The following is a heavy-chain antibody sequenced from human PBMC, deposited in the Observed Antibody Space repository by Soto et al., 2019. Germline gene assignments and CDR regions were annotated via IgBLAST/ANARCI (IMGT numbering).Heavy chain of an antibody. CDR2: IYHSGST. CDR3: AREGYSSSNFDY. CDR1: GGSISSSNW. Sequence: SETLSLTCGVSGGSISSSNWWSWVRQPPGKGLEWIGEIYHSGSTNYNPSLKSRVTISVDKSKNQFSLNLSYVTAADTAVYYCAREGYSSSNFDYWGQGTLVTVSS. J-gene: IGHJ4*02. D-gene: IGHD6-13*01. V-gene: IGHV4-4*02.